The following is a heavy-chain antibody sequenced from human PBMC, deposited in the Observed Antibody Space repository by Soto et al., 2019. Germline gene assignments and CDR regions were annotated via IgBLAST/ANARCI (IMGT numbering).Heavy chain of an antibody. Sequence: QVQLVQSGAEVKKPGSSVEVSCKASGGPFSSSAISWVRQAPGQGLEWMGGVIPIFVTANYAQKFQGRVTITADKSTSTAYMELSSLRSEDTAVYYCARVKGGLSGWCDRWGQGTLVTVSS. J-gene: IGHJ5*02. V-gene: IGHV1-69*06. CDR1: GGPFSSSA. CDR3: ARVKGGLSGWCDR. D-gene: IGHD3-10*01. CDR2: VIPIFVTA.